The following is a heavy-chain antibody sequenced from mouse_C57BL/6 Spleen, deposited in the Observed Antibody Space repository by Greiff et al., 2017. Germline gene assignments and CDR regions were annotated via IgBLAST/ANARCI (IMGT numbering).Heavy chain of an antibody. CDR3: ARQVLLRYYFDY. CDR1: GFTFSSYT. Sequence: EVKLVESGGGLVKPGGSLKLSCAASGFTFSSYTMSWVRQTPEQRLEWVATISGGGGNTYYPDSVKGRFTISRDNAKNTLYLQMSSLRSEDTALYYCARQVLLRYYFDYWGQGTTLTVSS. V-gene: IGHV5-9*01. J-gene: IGHJ2*01. CDR2: ISGGGGNT. D-gene: IGHD1-1*01.